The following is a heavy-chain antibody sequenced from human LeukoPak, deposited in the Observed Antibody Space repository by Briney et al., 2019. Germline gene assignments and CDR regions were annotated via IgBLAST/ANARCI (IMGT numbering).Heavy chain of an antibody. CDR1: GGSISGSSFY. D-gene: IGHD3-10*01. Sequence: SETLSLTCTVSGGSISGSSFYWGWIRQPPGKGLEWIGSIYYSGITHYNPSLKSRVTILVDTSKNQFSLKLSSVTASDTAVYYCARLYYYGSGFDHWGQGTLVTVSS. CDR2: IYYSGIT. V-gene: IGHV4-39*01. J-gene: IGHJ4*02. CDR3: ARLYYYGSGFDH.